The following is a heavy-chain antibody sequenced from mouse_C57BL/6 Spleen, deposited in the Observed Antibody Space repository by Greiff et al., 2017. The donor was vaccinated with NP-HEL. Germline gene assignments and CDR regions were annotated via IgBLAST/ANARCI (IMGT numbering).Heavy chain of an antibody. Sequence: EVQLQQSGPELVKPGASVKIPCKASGYTFTDYNMDWVKQSHGKSLEWIGDINPNNGGTIYNQKFKGKATLTVDKSSSTAYMELRSLTSEDTAVYYCARGRGWFWFAYWGQGTLVTVSA. CDR2: INPNNGGT. CDR1: GYTFTDYN. CDR3: ARGRGWFWFAY. J-gene: IGHJ3*01. D-gene: IGHD2-3*01. V-gene: IGHV1-18*01.